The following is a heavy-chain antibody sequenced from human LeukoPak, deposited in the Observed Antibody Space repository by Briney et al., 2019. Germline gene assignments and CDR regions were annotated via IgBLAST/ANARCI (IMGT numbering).Heavy chain of an antibody. Sequence: PGGSLRLSCAASGFTFSGYAMSWVRQAPGKGLEWVSAISGSGGSTYYADSVKGRFTISRDNSKNTLYLQMNSLRAEDTAVYYCAKDFVAGPRFDDAFDIWGQGTMVTVSS. CDR3: AKDFVAGPRFDDAFDI. J-gene: IGHJ3*02. D-gene: IGHD2-15*01. V-gene: IGHV3-23*01. CDR1: GFTFSGYA. CDR2: ISGSGGST.